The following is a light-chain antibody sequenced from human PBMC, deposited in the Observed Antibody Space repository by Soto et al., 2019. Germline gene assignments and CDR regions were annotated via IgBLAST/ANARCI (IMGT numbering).Light chain of an antibody. J-gene: IGKJ4*01. CDR1: QSINSN. CDR2: RAS. V-gene: IGKV3-15*01. Sequence: IVMTQSPATLSVSLGERATLSCRASQSINSNLAWYQQKPGQAPRLLMFRASIRAAGFPARFSGSGSGTEFNITISSLQSDDSAVYYCQQYNNWPRATFGGGTKADIK. CDR3: QQYNNWPRAT.